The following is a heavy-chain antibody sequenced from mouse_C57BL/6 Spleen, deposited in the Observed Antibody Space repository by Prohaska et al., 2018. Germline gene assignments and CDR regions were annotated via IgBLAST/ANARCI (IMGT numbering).Heavy chain of an antibody. CDR1: GFTFSDYG. J-gene: IGHJ3*01. V-gene: IGHV5-17*01. CDR2: ISSGSSTI. Sequence: EVQLVESGGGLVKPGGSLKLSCAASGFTFSDYGMHWVRQAPEKGLEWVAYISSGSSTIYYADTVKGRFTISRDNAKNTLFLQMTSLRSEDTAMYYCARSRLGHWFAYWGQGTLVTVSA. D-gene: IGHD4-1*01. CDR3: ARSRLGHWFAY.